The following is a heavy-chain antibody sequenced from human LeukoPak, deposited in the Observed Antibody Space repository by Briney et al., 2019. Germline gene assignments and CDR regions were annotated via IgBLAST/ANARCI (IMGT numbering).Heavy chain of an antibody. D-gene: IGHD2-2*01. CDR1: GGSISSYY. V-gene: IGHV4-59*01. J-gene: IGHJ4*02. CDR2: IYYSGST. Sequence: PSETLSLTCTVSGGSISSYYWSWIRQPPGKGLEWIGYIYYSGSTNYNPSLKSRVTISVDTSKDQFSLKLSSVTAADTAVYYCARGRRSVRYCSSTSCLGQLDYWGQGTLVTVSS. CDR3: ARGRRSVRYCSSTSCLGQLDY.